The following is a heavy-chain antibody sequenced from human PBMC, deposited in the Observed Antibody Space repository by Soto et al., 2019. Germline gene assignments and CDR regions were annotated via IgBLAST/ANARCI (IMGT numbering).Heavy chain of an antibody. Sequence: GGALRLSFVASGFTFSTYTMRWVLQAPGKGLESVSSISGGGGSTSSADSVQGRLRIPRDNAKNKLYLQMTSLRREDKATYYCAKERCLNTDCYVPEYWGQGALVTVSS. CDR3: AKERCLNTDCYVPEY. V-gene: IGHV3-23*01. D-gene: IGHD2-21*02. CDR1: GFTFSTYT. CDR2: ISGGGGST. J-gene: IGHJ4*02.